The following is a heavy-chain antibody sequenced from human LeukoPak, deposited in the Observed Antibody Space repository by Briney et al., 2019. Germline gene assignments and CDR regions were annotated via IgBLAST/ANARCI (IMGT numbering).Heavy chain of an antibody. CDR3: ARAPGDHDY. Sequence: PGRSLRLSCAASGFTFSSYAMYWVRQAPGKGLEWVAVISYDGSNKYYADSVKGRFTISRDNSKNTLYLQMNSLRAEDTAVYYCARAPGDHDYWGQGTLVTVSS. J-gene: IGHJ4*02. V-gene: IGHV3-30-3*01. CDR2: ISYDGSNK. D-gene: IGHD2-21*02. CDR1: GFTFSSYA.